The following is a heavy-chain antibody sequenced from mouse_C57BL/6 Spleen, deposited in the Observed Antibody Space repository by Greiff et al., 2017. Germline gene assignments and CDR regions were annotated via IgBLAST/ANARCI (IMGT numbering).Heavy chain of an antibody. D-gene: IGHD2-1*01. CDR2: IYPGSGNT. J-gene: IGHJ3*01. V-gene: IGHV1-76*01. Sequence: LVESGAELVRPGASVKLSCKASGYTFTDYYINWVKQRPGQGLEWIARIYPGSGNTYYNEKVKGKATLTAEKSSSTAYMQLSSLTSEDSAVYFCARDGTQFAYWGQETLVTVSA. CDR1: GYTFTDYY. CDR3: ARDGTQFAY.